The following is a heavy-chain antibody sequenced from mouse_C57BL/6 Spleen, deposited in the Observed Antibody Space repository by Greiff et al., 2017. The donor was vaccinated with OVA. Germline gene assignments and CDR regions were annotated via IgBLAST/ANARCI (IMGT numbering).Heavy chain of an antibody. Sequence: QVQLQQPGAELVKPGASVKLSCKASGYTFTSYWMHWVKQRPGQGLEWIGMIHPNSGSTNYNEKFKSKATLTVDKSSSTAYMQLSSLTSEDSAVYYCASGEYYRASMWYFDVWGTGTTVTVSS. CDR3: ASGEYYRASMWYFDV. J-gene: IGHJ1*03. CDR1: GYTFTSYW. CDR2: IHPNSGST. V-gene: IGHV1-64*01. D-gene: IGHD1-1*01.